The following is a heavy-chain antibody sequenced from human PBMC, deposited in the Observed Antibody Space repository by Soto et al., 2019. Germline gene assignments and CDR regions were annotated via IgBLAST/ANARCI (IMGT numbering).Heavy chain of an antibody. CDR3: ARAFSHVGYCSGGSCPGNWFDP. CDR1: GGSFSGYY. Sequence: SETLSLTCAVYGGSFSGYYWSWIRQPPGKGLEWIGEINHSGSTNYNPSLKSRVTISVDTSKNQFSLKLSSVTAADTAVYYCARAFSHVGYCSGGSCPGNWFDPWGQGALVTVSS. CDR2: INHSGST. V-gene: IGHV4-34*01. D-gene: IGHD2-15*01. J-gene: IGHJ5*02.